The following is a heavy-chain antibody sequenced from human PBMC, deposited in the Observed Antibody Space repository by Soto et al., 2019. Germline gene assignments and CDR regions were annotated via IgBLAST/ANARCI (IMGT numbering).Heavy chain of an antibody. D-gene: IGHD5-12*01. CDR2: IYYSGST. CDR3: ARHGYSGYDRRFDP. CDR1: GGSISSCDYY. Sequence: SETLSLTCTVSGGSISSCDYYWSWIRQPPGKGLEWIGYIYYSGSTYYNPSLKSRVTISVDTSKNQFSLKLSSVTAADTAVYYCARHGYSGYDRRFDPWGQGTLVTVSS. V-gene: IGHV4-30-4*01. J-gene: IGHJ5*02.